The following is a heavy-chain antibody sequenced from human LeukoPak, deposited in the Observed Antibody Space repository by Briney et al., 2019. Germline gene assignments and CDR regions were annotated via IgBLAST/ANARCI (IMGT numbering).Heavy chain of an antibody. CDR2: INPNSGGT. D-gene: IGHD4-23*01. J-gene: IGHJ4*02. V-gene: IGHV1-2*02. CDR3: ARDQGHGGNSWDY. CDR1: GYTFTVYY. Sequence: ASVKVSCKVPGYTFTVYYMHWVRQAPGQGLERLGWINPNSGGTNYAQNFQGRVTMTRDTSISTAYMELSRLRSDDTAVYYCARDQGHGGNSWDYWGQGTLVTVSS.